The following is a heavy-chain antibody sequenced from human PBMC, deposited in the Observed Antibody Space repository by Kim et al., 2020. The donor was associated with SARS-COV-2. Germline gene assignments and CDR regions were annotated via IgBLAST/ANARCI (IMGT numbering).Heavy chain of an antibody. J-gene: IGHJ4*02. CDR2: INTDNGNT. D-gene: IGHD2-21*01. Sequence: ASVKVSCKASGFTFTRYRLHWVRQAPGQRLEWMGWINTDNGNTEYSEKFQGRVTFTRDTSANTAYMEMSGLGSEDTAVFYCAKPPVRGAGAYFFSDWGQGTLVTVSS. CDR1: GFTFTRYR. CDR3: AKPPVRGAGAYFFSD. V-gene: IGHV1-3*04.